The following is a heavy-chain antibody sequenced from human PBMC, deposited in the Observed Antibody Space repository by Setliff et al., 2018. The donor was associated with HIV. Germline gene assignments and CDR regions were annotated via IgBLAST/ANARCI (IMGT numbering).Heavy chain of an antibody. CDR1: GYTFSEYA. J-gene: IGHJ4*02. Sequence: ASVKVSCKASGYTFSEYAIHWVRQAPGQRLEWMGRINSGTVNTKYAEKFQGRVAITRDTSATTAYMELSSLTSEDTAVYYCARDRSLAHFDYWGQGTLVTVSS. CDR2: INSGTVNT. D-gene: IGHD1-26*01. CDR3: ARDRSLAHFDY. V-gene: IGHV1-3*01.